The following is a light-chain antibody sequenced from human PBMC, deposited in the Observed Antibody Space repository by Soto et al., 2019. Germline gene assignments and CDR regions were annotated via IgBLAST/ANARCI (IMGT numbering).Light chain of an antibody. J-gene: IGKJ2*01. CDR2: DAS. CDR3: QQRSNWPYT. V-gene: IGKV3-11*01. Sequence: EIVLTQSPATLSLSPGERATLSCRASQSVSTYLAWYQQKPGQAPRLLIYDASNRATGVPARFSGSGSGTDFPLTIPSLEPEDFAVYYCQQRSNWPYTFGQGTKQEIK. CDR1: QSVSTY.